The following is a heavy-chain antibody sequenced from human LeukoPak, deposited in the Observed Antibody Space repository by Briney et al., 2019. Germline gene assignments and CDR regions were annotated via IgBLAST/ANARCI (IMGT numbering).Heavy chain of an antibody. CDR1: GFTFDDYA. J-gene: IGHJ4*02. CDR3: AKDGLVGATAGFPYYFDY. V-gene: IGHV3-9*01. D-gene: IGHD1-26*01. Sequence: PGGSLRLSCAASGFTFDDYAMHWVRQAPGKGLEWVSGINWNSGSKHYADSVKGRFTISRDNSKNTLYLQMNSLRAEDTAVYYCAKDGLVGATAGFPYYFDYWGQGPPVTVSS. CDR2: INWNSGSK.